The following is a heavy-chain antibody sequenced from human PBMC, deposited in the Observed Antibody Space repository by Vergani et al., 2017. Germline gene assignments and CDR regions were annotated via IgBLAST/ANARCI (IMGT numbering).Heavy chain of an antibody. CDR1: GRSISSGYY. D-gene: IGHD2/OR15-2a*01. J-gene: IGHJ4*02. CDR3: ARLSGGY. V-gene: IGHV4-38-2*02. Sequence: QVQLQESGPGLVKPSETLSLTCTVSGRSISSGYYWGWIRQPPGKGLEWIGSIYHSGSTYYNPSLKSRVTISVDTSKNQFSLKLSSVTAADTAVYYCARLSGGYWGQGTLVTVSS. CDR2: IYHSGST.